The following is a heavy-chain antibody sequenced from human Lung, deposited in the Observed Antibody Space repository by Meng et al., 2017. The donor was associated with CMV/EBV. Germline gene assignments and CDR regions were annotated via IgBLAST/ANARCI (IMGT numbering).Heavy chain of an antibody. J-gene: IGHJ6*02. D-gene: IGHD1-26*01. V-gene: IGHV3-23*03. Sequence: LXXAASGFTFSTFAMSWVRQAPGKGLQWVSVIYSGDDSTYYADSVKGRFTISRDNSKNMLYLQMNSLRAEDSAVYFCAKGKWGGYYYYYGMDVWGRGTXVTVSS. CDR3: AKGKWGGYYYYYGMDV. CDR1: GFTFSTFA. CDR2: IYSGDDST.